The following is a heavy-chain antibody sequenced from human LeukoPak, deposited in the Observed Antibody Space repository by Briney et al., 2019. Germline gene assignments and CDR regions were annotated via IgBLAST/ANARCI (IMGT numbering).Heavy chain of an antibody. CDR1: GFTFSSYG. CDR2: IWYDGSDK. D-gene: IGHD3-16*01. CDR3: AKDKDYGYYMDV. V-gene: IGHV3-33*06. J-gene: IGHJ6*03. Sequence: GGSLRLPCAASGFTFSSYGMHWVRQAPGKGLEWVAVIWYDGSDKYYADSVKGRFTISRDNSKNTLYLQMNSLRAEDTAVYYCAKDKDYGYYMDVWGKGTTVTVSS.